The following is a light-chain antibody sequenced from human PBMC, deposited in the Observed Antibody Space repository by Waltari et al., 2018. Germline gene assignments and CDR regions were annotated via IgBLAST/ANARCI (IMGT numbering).Light chain of an antibody. J-gene: IGLJ7*01. CDR2: ENT. V-gene: IGLV1-51*02. CDR3: GTWDSSLSGAV. Sequence: QSVLTQPPSVSAAPGQRVTISCSGGSPNIGNNYVSWYRQFPGTAPKLLIYENTEPPTGIPGRFAGSKSGTSATLDITGLQAGDEADYYCGTWDSSLSGAVFGGGTHLTVL. CDR1: SPNIGNNY.